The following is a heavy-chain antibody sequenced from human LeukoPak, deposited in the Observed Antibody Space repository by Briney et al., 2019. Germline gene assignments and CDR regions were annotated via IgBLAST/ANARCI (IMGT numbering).Heavy chain of an antibody. CDR3: ARRFSSSRYFHH. CDR1: GGSISSYY. V-gene: IGHV4-59*08. D-gene: IGHD6-6*01. J-gene: IGHJ1*01. CDR2: IYYSGST. Sequence: PSETLSLTCTVSGGSISSYYWSWIRQPPGKGLEWIGYIYYSGSTYYNPSLKSRLTISVDTSKNQFSLKLSSVTAADTAVYYCARRFSSSRYFHHWGQGTLVTVSS.